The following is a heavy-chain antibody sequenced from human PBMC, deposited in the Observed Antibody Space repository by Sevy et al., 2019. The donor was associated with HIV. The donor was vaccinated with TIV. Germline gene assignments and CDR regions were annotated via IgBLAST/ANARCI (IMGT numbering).Heavy chain of an antibody. J-gene: IGHJ4*02. V-gene: IGHV4-4*02. CDR2: VYDSGST. D-gene: IGHD4-17*01. CDR3: AREKTTAFAFDL. Sequence: SETLSLTCAVSGGSISSTNWWSWVRQPPGKGLEWIGEVYDSGSTNYNPSLKSRVGISVDKAKNQFSVKLSSVTAADTAVYYCAREKTTAFAFDLWGQGALVTVSS. CDR1: GGSISSTNW.